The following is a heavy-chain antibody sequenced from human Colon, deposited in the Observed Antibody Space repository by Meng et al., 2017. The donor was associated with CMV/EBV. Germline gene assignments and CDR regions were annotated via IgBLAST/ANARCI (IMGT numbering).Heavy chain of an antibody. CDR3: ARVFPPIFGIVKNSFNWFDP. Sequence: WVRQAPGKGLEWIGNIYYSGTTSYNPSLKSRVTVSMDTSNNQFSLNLGFVTAADTAVYYCARVFPPIFGIVKNSFNWFDPWGQGILVTVSS. D-gene: IGHD3-3*01. J-gene: IGHJ5*02. CDR2: IYYSGTT. V-gene: IGHV4-39*07.